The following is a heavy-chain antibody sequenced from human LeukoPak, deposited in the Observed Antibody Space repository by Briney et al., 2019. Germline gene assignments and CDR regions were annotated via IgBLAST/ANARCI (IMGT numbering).Heavy chain of an antibody. CDR1: GFIFSSYW. J-gene: IGHJ4*02. D-gene: IGHD6-6*01. V-gene: IGHV3-74*01. CDR2: INSDESST. Sequence: PGGSLRLSCAASGFIFSSYWMHWVRQVPGKGLVWVSRINSDESSTTYADSVKGRFTISRDNAKNTLYLQMNSLRAEDTAVYYCARGLVARPGSVDYWGQGTLVTVSS. CDR3: ARGLVARPGSVDY.